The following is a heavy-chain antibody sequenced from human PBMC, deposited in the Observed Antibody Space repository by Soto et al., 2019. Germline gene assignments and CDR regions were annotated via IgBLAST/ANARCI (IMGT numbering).Heavy chain of an antibody. J-gene: IGHJ4*02. CDR2: ISTTHSYI. V-gene: IGHV3-21*01. Sequence: EVQLVESGGGLVKPGGSLRLSCAASGFRFSTYSMNWVRQAPGKGLEWVASISTTHSYIYYADSVRGRFTISRDNAKNSLFLQMNSLRAEDTAVYYCTRDPVPDSSGYFPFDYWGQGTLVTVSS. D-gene: IGHD3-22*01. CDR1: GFRFSTYS. CDR3: TRDPVPDSSGYFPFDY.